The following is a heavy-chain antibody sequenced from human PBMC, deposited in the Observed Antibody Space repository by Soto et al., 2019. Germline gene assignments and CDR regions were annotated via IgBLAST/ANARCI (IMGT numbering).Heavy chain of an antibody. J-gene: IGHJ3*02. D-gene: IGHD1-26*01. V-gene: IGHV3-48*02. CDR2: ISSSSSTI. CDR1: GFTFSSYS. Sequence: GGSLRLSCAASGFTFSSYSMNWVRQAPGKGLEWVSYISSSSSTIYYADSVKGRFTISRDNAKNSLYLQMNSLRDEDTAVYYCARDPPFLSGSHDAFDICGQGTMVTVSS. CDR3: ARDPPFLSGSHDAFDI.